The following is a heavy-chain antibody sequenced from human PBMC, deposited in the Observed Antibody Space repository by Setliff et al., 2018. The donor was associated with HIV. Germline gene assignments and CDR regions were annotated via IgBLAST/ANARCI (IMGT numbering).Heavy chain of an antibody. Sequence: ASVKVSCKASGYTFTSYHMYWVRQATGQGLEWMGSINPSGGSTSYAQKFQGRVTMTRDTSTSTVYMELSSLRSEDTAVYYCARDLSISNPYYDILTGPGVYWGQGTLVTVSS. CDR3: ARDLSISNPYYDILTGPGVY. J-gene: IGHJ4*02. CDR2: INPSGGST. D-gene: IGHD3-9*01. CDR1: GYTFTSYH. V-gene: IGHV1-46*01.